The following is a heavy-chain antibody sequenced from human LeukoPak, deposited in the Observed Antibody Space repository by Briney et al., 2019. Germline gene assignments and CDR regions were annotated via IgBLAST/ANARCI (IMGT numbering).Heavy chain of an antibody. Sequence: PGGSLRLSCAASGFTFSSYEMNWVRQAPGKGLEWVSYISSSSSTIYYADSVKGRFTISRDNAKNSLYLQMNSLRDEDSAVYYCARGPYYGAHLFDYWGQGTLVTVSS. J-gene: IGHJ4*02. CDR2: ISSSSSTI. CDR3: ARGPYYGAHLFDY. CDR1: GFTFSSYE. V-gene: IGHV3-48*03. D-gene: IGHD3-3*01.